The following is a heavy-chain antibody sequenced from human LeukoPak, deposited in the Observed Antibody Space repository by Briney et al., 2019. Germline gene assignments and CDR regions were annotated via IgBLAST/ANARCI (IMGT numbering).Heavy chain of an antibody. CDR3: ARDPYTSSLFDY. J-gene: IGHJ4*02. V-gene: IGHV1-46*01. CDR1: GYTFTRHY. Sequence: ASVKVSCKASGYTFTRHYMHWVRQAPGHGPDWMGIINPSGGTTTYAQKFQGRVTMTRDTSTSTVYMELSSLESDDTAIYYCARDPYTSSLFDYWGQGTLVTVSS. D-gene: IGHD2-2*02. CDR2: INPSGGTT.